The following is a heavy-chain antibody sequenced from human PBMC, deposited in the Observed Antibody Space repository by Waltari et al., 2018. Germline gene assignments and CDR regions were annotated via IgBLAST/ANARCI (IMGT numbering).Heavy chain of an antibody. V-gene: IGHV3-30-3*02. J-gene: IGHJ2*01. Sequence: QVQLVESGGGVVQPGRSLRLSCAASGFTFRSYAMNWVRQAPGKGLEWVAVISYDGSNKYYADSVKGRFTISRDNSKNTLYLQMNSLRAEDTAVYYCARGRGWGDWYFDLWGRGTLVTVSS. CDR3: ARGRGWGDWYFDL. CDR1: GFTFRSYA. CDR2: ISYDGSNK. D-gene: IGHD6-19*01.